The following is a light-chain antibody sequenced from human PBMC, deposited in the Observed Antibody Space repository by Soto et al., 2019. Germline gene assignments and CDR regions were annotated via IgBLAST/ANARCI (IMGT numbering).Light chain of an antibody. V-gene: IGKV3-11*01. CDR3: QQRSNRPPGLT. CDR1: QAVNHY. Sequence: EIVLTQSPVTLSLSPGGRATLSCRASQAVNHYLAWYQQKPGQAPRLLIYDSSKRATGIPARFSGSGSGTDFTLTINSLEPEDSGVYYCQQRSNRPPGLTFGRGTTVEI. CDR2: DSS. J-gene: IGKJ4*01.